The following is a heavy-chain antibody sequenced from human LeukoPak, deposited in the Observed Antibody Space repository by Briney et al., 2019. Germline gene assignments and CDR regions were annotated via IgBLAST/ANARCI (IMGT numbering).Heavy chain of an antibody. CDR2: ISYDGSNK. CDR3: ARDLWGSGSYVDY. D-gene: IGHD3-10*01. CDR1: GFTFSSYG. V-gene: IGHV3-30*03. Sequence: GGSLRLSCAASGFTFSSYGMHWVRQAPGKGLKWVAVISYDGSNKYYADSVKGRFTISRDNSKNTLYLQMNSLRAEDTAVYYCARDLWGSGSYVDYWGQGTLVTVSS. J-gene: IGHJ4*02.